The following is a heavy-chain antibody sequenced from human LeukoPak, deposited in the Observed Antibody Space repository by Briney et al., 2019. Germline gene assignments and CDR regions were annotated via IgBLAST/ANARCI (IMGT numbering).Heavy chain of an antibody. J-gene: IGHJ4*02. CDR2: IYPGDSNT. CDR3: ARVRFYSFDY. V-gene: IGHV5-51*01. CDR1: GYSFTSYW. Sequence: GESLKISCKGSGYSFTSYWIAWVRQMPGKGLEWMGIIYPGDSNTRYSPSFQGQVTISADKSITTAYLQWSSLKASDIAMYYCARVRFYSFDYWGQGTLVTVSS. D-gene: IGHD2-21*01.